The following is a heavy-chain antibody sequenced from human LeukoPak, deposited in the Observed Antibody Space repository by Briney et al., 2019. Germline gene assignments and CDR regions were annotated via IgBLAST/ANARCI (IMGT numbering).Heavy chain of an antibody. Sequence: GRSLRLSCAASGFTFDDYAMHWVRQAPGKGLEWVSGISWNSGSIGYADSVKGRFTIPRDNAKNSLYLQMNSLRAEDMALYYCAKDKYSSGLESDWYFDLWGRGTLVTVSS. D-gene: IGHD6-19*01. CDR3: AKDKYSSGLESDWYFDL. CDR2: ISWNSGSI. CDR1: GFTFDDYA. V-gene: IGHV3-9*03. J-gene: IGHJ2*01.